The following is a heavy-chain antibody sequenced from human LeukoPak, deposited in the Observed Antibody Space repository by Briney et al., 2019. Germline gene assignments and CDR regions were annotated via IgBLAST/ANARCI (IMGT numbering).Heavy chain of an antibody. Sequence: GGSLRLSCAASGFTVSSNYMTWVRQAPGKGLEWVSVIYSGGSAYYADSVKGRFTVSRDNSKNTLYLQINSLRAEDTAVYFCARSRSGYYEDYWGQGTLVTVSS. CDR2: IYSGGSA. J-gene: IGHJ4*02. CDR3: ARSRSGYYEDY. V-gene: IGHV3-53*01. D-gene: IGHD3-22*01. CDR1: GFTVSSNY.